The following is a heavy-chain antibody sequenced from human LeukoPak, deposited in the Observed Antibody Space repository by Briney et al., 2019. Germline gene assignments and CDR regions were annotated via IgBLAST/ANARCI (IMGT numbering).Heavy chain of an antibody. CDR1: GFTFSSYA. J-gene: IGHJ4*02. V-gene: IGHV3-23*01. CDR3: AAPRLYYDFWSGYY. Sequence: GGSLRLSCAASGFTFSSYAMSWVRQAPEKGLEWVSAISGSGGSTYYADSVKGRFTISRDNSKNTLYLQMNSLRAEDTAVYYCAAPRLYYDFWSGYYWGQGTLVTVSS. CDR2: ISGSGGST. D-gene: IGHD3-3*01.